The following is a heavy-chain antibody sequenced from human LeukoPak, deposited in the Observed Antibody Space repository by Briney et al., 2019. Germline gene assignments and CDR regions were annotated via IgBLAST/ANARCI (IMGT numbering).Heavy chain of an antibody. Sequence: GGSLRLSCAASGFTFSDYYMSWIRQAPGKGLEWASYISSSGSTIYYADSVKGRFTISRDNAKNSLYLQMNSLRAEDTAVYYCASGTEQTAAVPGYYYGMDVWGQGTTVTVSS. J-gene: IGHJ6*02. V-gene: IGHV3-11*01. D-gene: IGHD6-13*01. CDR3: ASGTEQTAAVPGYYYGMDV. CDR2: ISSSGSTI. CDR1: GFTFSDYY.